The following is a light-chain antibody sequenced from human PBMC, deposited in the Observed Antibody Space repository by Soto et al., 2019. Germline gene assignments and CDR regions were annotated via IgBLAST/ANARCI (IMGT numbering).Light chain of an antibody. CDR3: QQSYSTPYT. V-gene: IGKV1-39*01. Sequence: DIQMTQSPSSLSASVGDRVTITCRASQSMRSYLNWYQQKPGKAPKLLIYAASSLQSGVPSRFSGSGSGTDFTLTFSSLQPEDFATYYCQQSYSTPYTFGQGTKLEIK. J-gene: IGKJ2*01. CDR1: QSMRSY. CDR2: AAS.